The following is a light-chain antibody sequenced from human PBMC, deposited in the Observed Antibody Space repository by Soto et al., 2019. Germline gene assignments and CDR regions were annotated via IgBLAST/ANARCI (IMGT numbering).Light chain of an antibody. CDR2: INRDGSH. J-gene: IGLJ3*02. CDR3: QTWGPGIRV. CDR1: SGYSNYA. Sequence: QSVLTQSPSASASLGASVKLTCTLSSGYSNYAIAWHQQQPGKGPRFLMKINRDGSHSRGDDIPDRFSGSISGAERYLTISSLQPEDEADYYCQTWGPGIRVFGGGTKLTVL. V-gene: IGLV4-69*01.